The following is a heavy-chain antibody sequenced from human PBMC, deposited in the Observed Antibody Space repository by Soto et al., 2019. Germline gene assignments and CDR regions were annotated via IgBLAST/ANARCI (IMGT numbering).Heavy chain of an antibody. CDR2: IYHSGST. J-gene: IGHJ6*02. CDR3: ARENYGSGSYLYGMDV. Sequence: SETLSLTCAVSGGSISSGGYSWSWIRQPPGKGLEWIGYIYHSGSTYYNPSLKSRVTIAVDRSKNQFSLKLSSVTAADTAVYYCARENYGSGSYLYGMDVWGQGTTVTVSS. CDR1: GGSISSGGYS. V-gene: IGHV4-30-2*01. D-gene: IGHD3-10*01.